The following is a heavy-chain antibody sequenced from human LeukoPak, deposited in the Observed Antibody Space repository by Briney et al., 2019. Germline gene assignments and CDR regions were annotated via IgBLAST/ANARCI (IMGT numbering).Heavy chain of an antibody. J-gene: IGHJ4*02. CDR2: IYSGGST. Sequence: GGSLRLSCAPSGFTVTGSYMTWVRQAPGKGLEWVSVIYSGGSTYYADSVQGRFTISRDNSKNTLYLQMNSLRAEDTAVYFCARGTHCGGDCYDYWGQGTLVTVSS. CDR3: ARGTHCGGDCYDY. V-gene: IGHV3-66*01. D-gene: IGHD2-21*01. CDR1: GFTVTGSY.